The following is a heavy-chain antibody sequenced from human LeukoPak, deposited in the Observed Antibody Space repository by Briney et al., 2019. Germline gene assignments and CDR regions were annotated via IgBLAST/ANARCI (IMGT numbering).Heavy chain of an antibody. V-gene: IGHV4-59*08. J-gene: IGHJ3*02. CDR1: GGSISSYY. Sequence: PSETLSLTCTVSGGSISSYYWSWIRQPPGKGLEWIGYIYYSGSTNYNPSLKSRLTISVDTSKNQFSLKLSSVTAADTAVYYCARRARGHDVFDIWGQGTMVTVSS. CDR2: IYYSGST. CDR3: ARRARGHDVFDI. D-gene: IGHD3-10*01.